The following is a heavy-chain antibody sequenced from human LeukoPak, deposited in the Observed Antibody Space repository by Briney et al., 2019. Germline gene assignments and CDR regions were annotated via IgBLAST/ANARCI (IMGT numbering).Heavy chain of an antibody. D-gene: IGHD6-13*01. J-gene: IGHJ4*02. CDR2: IHPNSGGT. V-gene: IGHV1-2*02. CDR3: ATVYSSSWYGPSN. CDR1: GHTFTGYY. Sequence: ASVKVSCKASGHTFTGYYMHWVRQAPGQGLEWMGLIHPNSGGTNYAQKFQGRVTMTRDTSINTAYMELSRLRSDDTAVYYCATVYSSSWYGPSNWGQGTLVTVSS.